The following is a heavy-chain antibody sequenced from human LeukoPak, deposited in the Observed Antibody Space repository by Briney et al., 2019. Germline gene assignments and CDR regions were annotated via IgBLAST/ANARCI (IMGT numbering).Heavy chain of an antibody. CDR2: IIPIFGIA. CDR3: ARELNFWFDP. D-gene: IGHD4/OR15-4a*01. V-gene: IGHV1-69*04. Sequence: ASVKVSCKAVGGTFSSYAISWVRQAPGQGLEWMGRIIPIFGIANYAQKFQGRVTITADKSTSAAYMELSSLRSEDTAVYYCARELNFWFDPWGQGTLVTVSS. CDR1: GGTFSSYA. J-gene: IGHJ5*02.